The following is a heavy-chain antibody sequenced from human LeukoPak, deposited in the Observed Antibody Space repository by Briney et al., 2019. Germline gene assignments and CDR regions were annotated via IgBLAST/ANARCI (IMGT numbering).Heavy chain of an antibody. CDR3: ARLSTVTTSFDY. V-gene: IGHV4-4*07. J-gene: IGHJ4*02. CDR2: IYTSGST. Sequence: SETLSLTCTVSGGSISSYYWSWIRQPAGKGLEWIGRIYTSGSTNYNPSLKRRVTMSVDTSKNQFSLKLSSVTAADTAVYYCARLSTVTTSFDYWGQGTLVTVSS. CDR1: GGSISSYY. D-gene: IGHD4-11*01.